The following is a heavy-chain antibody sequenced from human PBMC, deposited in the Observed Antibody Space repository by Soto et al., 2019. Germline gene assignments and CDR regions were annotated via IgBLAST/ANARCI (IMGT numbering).Heavy chain of an antibody. D-gene: IGHD1-26*01. Sequence: EVQLVESGGGLVQPGGSLRLSCAASGFTVSSNYMSWVRQAPGKGLEWVSVIYSGGSTYYADSVKGRFTISRDNSKNTLYLQMNSLRVEDTAVYYCARDPGRSYGPDWGQGTLVTVSS. V-gene: IGHV3-66*01. CDR2: IYSGGST. CDR1: GFTVSSNY. CDR3: ARDPGRSYGPD. J-gene: IGHJ4*02.